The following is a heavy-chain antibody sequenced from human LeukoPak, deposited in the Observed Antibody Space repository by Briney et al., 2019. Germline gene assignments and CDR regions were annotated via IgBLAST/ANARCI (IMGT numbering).Heavy chain of an antibody. Sequence: GGSLRLSCAASGFTFSSYAMSWVRQAPGKGLEWVSAISGSGGSTYYADSVKGRFTISRDNSKNTLYLQMNSLRAEDTAVYYCAKDYREYGFWSGYHSTYFDYWGQGTLVTVSS. CDR1: GFTFSSYA. CDR3: AKDYREYGFWSGYHSTYFDY. D-gene: IGHD3-3*01. V-gene: IGHV3-23*01. J-gene: IGHJ4*02. CDR2: ISGSGGST.